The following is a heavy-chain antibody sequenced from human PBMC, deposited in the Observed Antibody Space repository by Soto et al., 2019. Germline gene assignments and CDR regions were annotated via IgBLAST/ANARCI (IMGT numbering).Heavy chain of an antibody. Sequence: EVQLVESGGGLIQPGGSLRLSCAASGFTFSSYSMNWVRQAPGKGLEWISYISSSDINIYYADSVKGRFTISRDIAKNSLYLQMNSLRAEDTAVYYCARDYGDYVPRNDYWGQGTLVTVSS. J-gene: IGHJ4*02. CDR2: ISSSDINI. CDR1: GFTFSSYS. D-gene: IGHD4-17*01. CDR3: ARDYGDYVPRNDY. V-gene: IGHV3-48*01.